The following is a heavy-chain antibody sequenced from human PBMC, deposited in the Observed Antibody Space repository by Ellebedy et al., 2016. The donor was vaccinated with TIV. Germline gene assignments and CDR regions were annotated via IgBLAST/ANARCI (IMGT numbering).Heavy chain of an antibody. D-gene: IGHD3-3*01. V-gene: IGHV4-59*12. J-gene: IGHJ4*02. CDR3: ARDTFGGWSGLYY. CDR1: GGSIRSYY. CDR2: IDSSGST. Sequence: MPSETLSLTCTVSGGSIRSYYWTWFRQPPVQGLEWIGDIDSSGSTNYNTSLKIRVTISVDTSKNQVSLKLSSVTPADTAIYYCARDTFGGWSGLYYWGQGSLVTVSS.